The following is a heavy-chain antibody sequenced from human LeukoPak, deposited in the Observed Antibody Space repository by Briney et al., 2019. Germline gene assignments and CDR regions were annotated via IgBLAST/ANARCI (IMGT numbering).Heavy chain of an antibody. CDR3: ARDGPVRFLEWLPFPNWFDP. J-gene: IGHJ5*02. CDR2: ISAYNGNT. Sequence: VASVKVSCKASGYTFTSYGTSWVRQAPGQGLEWMGWISAYNGNTNYAQKLQGRVTMTTDTSTSTAYMELRSLRSDDTAVYYCARDGPVRFLEWLPFPNWFDPWGQGTLVTVSS. D-gene: IGHD3-3*01. V-gene: IGHV1-18*01. CDR1: GYTFTSYG.